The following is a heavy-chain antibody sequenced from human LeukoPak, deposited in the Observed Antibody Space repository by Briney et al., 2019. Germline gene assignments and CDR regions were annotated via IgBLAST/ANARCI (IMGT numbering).Heavy chain of an antibody. J-gene: IGHJ6*03. V-gene: IGHV3-30*18. CDR2: ISYDGSHK. CDR3: AKDLGGEWPYYYMDV. CDR1: GFIFSRFG. D-gene: IGHD3-10*01. Sequence: PGRSLRLSCAASGFIFSRFGIHWVRQAPGKGLEWVAIISYDGSHKYYADSVKGRFTISRDNSENTLYLHMNSLRPEDTAMYYCAKDLGGEWPYYYMDVWGKGTTVTVSS.